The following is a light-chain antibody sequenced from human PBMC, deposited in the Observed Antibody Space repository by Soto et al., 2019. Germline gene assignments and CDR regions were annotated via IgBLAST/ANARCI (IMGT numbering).Light chain of an antibody. CDR3: QSFDSSLSPFYV. Sequence: SVLTQPPSVSWAPVQRVTISFTGSYSNIAAGYDVHWDQQLPGTAPKFFLSGNNNRPSGVPDRFSVSKSRTSASLAIPGLQAADEADYYCQSFDSSLSPFYVFGTGTKVTVL. J-gene: IGLJ1*01. V-gene: IGLV1-40*01. CDR2: GNN. CDR1: YSNIAAGYD.